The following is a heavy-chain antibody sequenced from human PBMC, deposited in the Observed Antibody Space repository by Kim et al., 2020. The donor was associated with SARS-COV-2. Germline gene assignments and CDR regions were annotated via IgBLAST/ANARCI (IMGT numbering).Heavy chain of an antibody. V-gene: IGHV3-30*18. CDR2: ISKDGNNK. Sequence: GGSLRLSCAASGFTFSNYAMNWVRQAPGRGPEWVSVISKDGNNKYYADSVKGRFTISRDNSKNTLFLQMDSLRPEDTAVYHCAKGDWTSGPNCAWDCYLENCGPGTLVTVS. CDR1: GFTFSNYA. D-gene: IGHD2-2*01. J-gene: IGHJ4*02. CDR3: AKGDWTSGPNCAWDCYLEN.